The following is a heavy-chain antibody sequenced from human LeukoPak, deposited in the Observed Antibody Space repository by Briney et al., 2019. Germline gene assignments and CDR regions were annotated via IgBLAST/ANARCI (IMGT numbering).Heavy chain of an antibody. J-gene: IGHJ4*02. V-gene: IGHV4-4*02. CDR1: GASISSGYW. CDR3: ARDDTGVIRGIRFHY. D-gene: IGHD3-10*01. CDR2: IYHSGST. Sequence: PSETLPLTCAVSGASISSGYWWSWVRQPPGKGLEWIGEIYHSGSTNHNPSLKSRVTISVDRSKSQFSLNLSSVTAADTAVYYCARDDTGVIRGIRFHYWGQGTLVTVSS.